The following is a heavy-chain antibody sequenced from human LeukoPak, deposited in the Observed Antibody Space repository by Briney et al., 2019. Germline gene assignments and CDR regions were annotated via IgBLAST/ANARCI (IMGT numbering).Heavy chain of an antibody. Sequence: TLSLTCIVSGGSISSGGHPWSWIRQSPGKGLAWIGYIYDSGSTFYNPSLKSRVTMSIDRSNNQFSLKLSSVTAADTAVYYCARESNINNWFDPWGQGTLVTVSS. V-gene: IGHV4-30-2*06. J-gene: IGHJ5*02. CDR2: IYDSGST. CDR1: GGSISSGGHP. D-gene: IGHD2/OR15-2a*01. CDR3: ARESNINNWFDP.